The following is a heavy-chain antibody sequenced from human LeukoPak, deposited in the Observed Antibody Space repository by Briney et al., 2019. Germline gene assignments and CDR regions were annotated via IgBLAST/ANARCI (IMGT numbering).Heavy chain of an antibody. CDR1: GGSTSSYY. CDR2: RCFSGTT. D-gene: IGHD3-10*01. J-gene: IGHJ4*02. Sequence: PPETLSLTCTVSGGSTSSYYWSWLRQPPGKGLEWIGYRCFSGTTSYNPSLKSRVTISVDTSKNQFSLKLNSVTAADTAVYYCARGLGWGVTILDFWGQGILLTVSS. V-gene: IGHV4-59*01. CDR3: ARGLGWGVTILDF.